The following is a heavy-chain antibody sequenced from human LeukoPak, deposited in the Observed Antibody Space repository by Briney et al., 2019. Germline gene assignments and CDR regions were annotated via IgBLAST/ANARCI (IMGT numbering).Heavy chain of an antibody. D-gene: IGHD3-10*01. CDR1: GFTLSYYD. CDR3: ARARGTGFDL. J-gene: IGHJ4*02. Sequence: GGSLRLSCVASGFTLSYYDMHWVRQATGKGLEWVSGIGTGGDANYAGSVRGRFTISREDAKRSLYLQMNSLRAGDTAVYYCARARGTGFDLWGQGTLVAVSS. CDR2: IGTGGDA. V-gene: IGHV3-13*01.